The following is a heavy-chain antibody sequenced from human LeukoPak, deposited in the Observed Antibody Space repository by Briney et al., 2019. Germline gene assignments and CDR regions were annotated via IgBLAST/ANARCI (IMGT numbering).Heavy chain of an antibody. Sequence: GGSLRLSCAASGFTFSSYAMSWVRQAPGKGLEWVSAISGSGGSTYYADSVKGRFTISRDNSKNTLYLQMDSLRAEDTAVYYCARDGLRYCRGGSCANWFDPWGQGTLATVSS. CDR2: ISGSGGST. CDR1: GFTFSSYA. V-gene: IGHV3-23*01. D-gene: IGHD2-15*01. J-gene: IGHJ5*02. CDR3: ARDGLRYCRGGSCANWFDP.